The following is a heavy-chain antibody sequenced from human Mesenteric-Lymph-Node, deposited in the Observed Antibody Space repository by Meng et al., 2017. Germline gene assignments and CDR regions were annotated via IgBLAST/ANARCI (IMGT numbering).Heavy chain of an antibody. CDR1: GFTFSSYS. CDR3: ARQIPAATKGRFDY. CDR2: ISSSSSYI. D-gene: IGHD2-2*01. J-gene: IGHJ4*02. V-gene: IGHV3-21*01. Sequence: GGSLRLSCAASGFTFSSYSMNWVRQAPGKGLEWVSSISSSSSYIYYADSVKGRFTISRDNAKNSLYLQMNSLRAEDTAVYYCARQIPAATKGRFDYWGQGTRVTVSS.